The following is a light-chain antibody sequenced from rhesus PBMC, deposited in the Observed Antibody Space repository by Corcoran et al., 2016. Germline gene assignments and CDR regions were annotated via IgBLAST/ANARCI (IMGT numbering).Light chain of an antibody. CDR1: QGISSW. CDR2: KAS. CDR3: QQYSSRPYS. V-gene: IGKV1-22*01. J-gene: IGKJ2*01. Sequence: IQMTQSPSSLSASVGDTVTITCRASQGISSWLAWYQQRPGKAPQLLISKASSLQSGVPSRFSGSGSGTDFTLTISSLQSEDFATYYCQQYSSRPYSFGQGTKVEIK.